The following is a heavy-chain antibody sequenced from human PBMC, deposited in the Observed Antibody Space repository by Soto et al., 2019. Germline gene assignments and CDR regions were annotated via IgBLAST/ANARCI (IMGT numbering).Heavy chain of an antibody. V-gene: IGHV4-4*02. CDR1: GGSITSANW. Sequence: SETLSLTCAVSGGSITSANWWTWVRQPPGGGLEWIGEISHSGITNYKASLKSRVTMSVDKTKNDVSLKLTSVTAADTAVYYCARVLRGWFDHWGQGTPVTVSS. J-gene: IGHJ5*02. CDR3: ARVLRGWFDH. CDR2: ISHSGIT.